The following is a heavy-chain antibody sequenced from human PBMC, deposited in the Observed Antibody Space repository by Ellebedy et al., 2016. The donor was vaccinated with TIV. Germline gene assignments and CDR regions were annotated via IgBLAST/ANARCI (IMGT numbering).Heavy chain of an antibody. Sequence: GESLKISCAASGFTVSNDYMTWVRQAPGMGLEGVSYMSSGGVTDYADSVKGRFTISRDDYKNTMYLQINSLRAEDTAVYYCANWGNVWGQGTLVTVSS. J-gene: IGHJ4*02. CDR1: GFTVSNDY. CDR2: MSSGGVT. CDR3: ANWGNV. V-gene: IGHV3-53*01. D-gene: IGHD7-27*01.